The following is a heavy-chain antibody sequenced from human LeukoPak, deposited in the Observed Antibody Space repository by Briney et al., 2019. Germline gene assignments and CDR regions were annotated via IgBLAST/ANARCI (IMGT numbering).Heavy chain of an antibody. Sequence: PGGSLRISCAASGFTFSSYWMSWVRQAPGKGLEWVANIKQDGNEKYYVDSVKGRFTISRDNAKNSLYLQMNSLRAEDTAVYYCARVYSSSSGRALDYWGQGTLVTVSS. CDR2: IKQDGNEK. V-gene: IGHV3-7*01. CDR1: GFTFSSYW. J-gene: IGHJ4*02. D-gene: IGHD6-6*01. CDR3: ARVYSSSSGRALDY.